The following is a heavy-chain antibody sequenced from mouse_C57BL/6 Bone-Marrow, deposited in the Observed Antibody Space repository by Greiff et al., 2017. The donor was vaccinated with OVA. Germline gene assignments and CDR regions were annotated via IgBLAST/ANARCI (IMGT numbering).Heavy chain of an antibody. CDR1: GYSFTGYF. J-gene: IGHJ2*01. Sequence: EVQVVESGPELVKPGDSVKISCKASGYSFTGYFMNWVMQSHGKSLEWIGRINPYNGDTFYNQKFKGKATLTVDKSSSTAYMELRSLTSEDSAVYYCAMGNYDYWGQGTTLTVSS. V-gene: IGHV1-20*01. CDR3: AMGNYDY. CDR2: INPYNGDT.